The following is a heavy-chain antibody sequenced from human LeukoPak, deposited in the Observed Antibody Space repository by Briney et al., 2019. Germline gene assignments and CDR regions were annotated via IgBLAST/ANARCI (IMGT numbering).Heavy chain of an antibody. J-gene: IGHJ4*02. Sequence: GGSPRLSCAASGFSVSSNFMSWVRQAPGKGLEWISVIYSGGSTFYADSVKGRFTISRDNSKNTLYLQMSSLRAVDTAVYYCVKDNEAGGSPFDRWGQGTLVTVSS. CDR2: IYSGGST. CDR1: GFSVSSNF. V-gene: IGHV3-66*01. CDR3: VKDNEAGGSPFDR. D-gene: IGHD1-1*01.